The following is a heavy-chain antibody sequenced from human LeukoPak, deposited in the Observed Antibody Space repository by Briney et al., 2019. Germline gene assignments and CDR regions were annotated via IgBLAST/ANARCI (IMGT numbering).Heavy chain of an antibody. J-gene: IGHJ4*02. CDR2: TNPNSGNK. V-gene: IGHV1-8*01. CDR1: AYTFTSYN. D-gene: IGHD2-21*01. CDR3: SRELRWYDS. Sequence: ASVTVTCKAAAYTFTSYNKNWVRQGHGQGHEWKGYTNPNSGNKHYAERFQGRSNMTRDTSIRTAYIKLTSLTAEYKAVYYCSRELRWYDSWGQGTLVTVSS.